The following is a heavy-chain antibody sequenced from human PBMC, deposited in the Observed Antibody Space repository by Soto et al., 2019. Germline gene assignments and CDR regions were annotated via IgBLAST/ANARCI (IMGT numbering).Heavy chain of an antibody. V-gene: IGHV4-30-2*01. J-gene: IGHJ4*02. CDR2: IYHSGST. Sequence: QLQLQESGSGLVKPSQTLPLTCAVSGGSISSGGSSWTWIRQPPGKGLEWIGYIYHSGSTYYNPSLKSRVTISVDRSKNQFSLKLTSVTAADTAVYYCARGAVVNFDSWGQGTLVTVSS. CDR1: GGSISSGGSS. CDR3: ARGAVVNFDS. D-gene: IGHD3-22*01.